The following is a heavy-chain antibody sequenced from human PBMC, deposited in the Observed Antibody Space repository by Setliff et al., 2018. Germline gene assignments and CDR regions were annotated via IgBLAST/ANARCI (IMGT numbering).Heavy chain of an antibody. V-gene: IGHV3-11*04. J-gene: IGHJ4*02. CDR2: ISRGGNTI. Sequence: GGSRRLSCAASGFTFSDYYMNWIRQAPGKGLEWVSYISRGGNTIYYADSVKGRFTISRDNAKNSLYLQMNSLRAEDTAVYYCARDGGEYWGQGARVTVSS. D-gene: IGHD3-16*01. CDR1: GFTFSDYY. CDR3: ARDGGEY.